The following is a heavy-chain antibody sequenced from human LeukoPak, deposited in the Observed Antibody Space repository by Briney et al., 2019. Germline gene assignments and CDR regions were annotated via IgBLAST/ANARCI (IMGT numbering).Heavy chain of an antibody. CDR2: IDNSGST. Sequence: SETLSLTCTVSGGSLSRHHWGWIRQPPGKGLEWIGDIDNSGSTDYIPSLKGRVTISVDLYYNQFSLKLTSVTAADTAVYYCARVVYDIYGGYFDPWAQGPLVIVSS. D-gene: IGHD3-9*01. V-gene: IGHV4-59*11. CDR3: ARVVYDIYGGYFDP. J-gene: IGHJ5*02. CDR1: GGSLSRHH.